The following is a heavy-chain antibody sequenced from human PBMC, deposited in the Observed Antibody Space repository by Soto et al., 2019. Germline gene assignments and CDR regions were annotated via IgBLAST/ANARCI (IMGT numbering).Heavy chain of an antibody. V-gene: IGHV3-23*01. Sequence: DVQLLESGGGRVQPGGSLRLSCVASGFTFSSYAMTGVRQAPGKGLEWVSTITSGSGSTFYANFVEGRFTVSRDDSKDMLYLQMSSLRAGDTAIYYCAKDSWGTVTGSFDIWGQGTVVTVSS. CDR3: AKDSWGTVTGSFDI. D-gene: IGHD4-17*01. CDR1: GFTFSSYA. J-gene: IGHJ3*02. CDR2: ITSGSGST.